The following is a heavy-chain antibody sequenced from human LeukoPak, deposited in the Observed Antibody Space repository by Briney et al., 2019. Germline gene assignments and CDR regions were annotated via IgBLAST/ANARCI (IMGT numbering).Heavy chain of an antibody. J-gene: IGHJ4*02. V-gene: IGHV3-9*01. CDR1: GFTFDDYA. CDR3: AKDRASGYSYGLGLDY. D-gene: IGHD5-18*01. Sequence: GGSLRLSCAASGFTFDDYAMHWVRQAPGKGLEWVSGISWNSGSIGYADSVKGRFTISRDNAKNSLYLQMNSLRAEDTALYYCAKDRASGYSYGLGLDYWGQGTLVTVSS. CDR2: ISWNSGSI.